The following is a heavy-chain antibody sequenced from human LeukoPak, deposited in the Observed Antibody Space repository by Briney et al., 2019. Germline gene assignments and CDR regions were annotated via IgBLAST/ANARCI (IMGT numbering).Heavy chain of an antibody. V-gene: IGHV3-48*03. CDR3: ARGALLLWFGEPITPDAFDI. Sequence: GGSLRLSCAASGFTFSSYEMNWVRQAPGKGLEWVSYISSSGSTIYYADSVKGRFTISRDNAKNSLYLQMNSLRAEDTAVYYCARGALLLWFGEPITPDAFDIWGQGTMVTVSS. D-gene: IGHD3-10*01. J-gene: IGHJ3*02. CDR1: GFTFSSYE. CDR2: ISSSGSTI.